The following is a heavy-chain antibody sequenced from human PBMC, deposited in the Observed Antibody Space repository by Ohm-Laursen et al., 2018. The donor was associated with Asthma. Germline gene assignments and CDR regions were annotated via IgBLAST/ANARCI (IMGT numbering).Heavy chain of an antibody. J-gene: IGHJ4*02. V-gene: IGHV3-30*03. D-gene: IGHD4-17*01. CDR2: ISYDGSNK. CDR3: TRGGHYGSYFDY. Sequence: SLRLSCSASGFTFSSYGMHWVRQAPGKGLEWVAVISYDGSNKYYADSVKGRFTISRDNAKNTLYLQMNSLRAEDTAVYYCTRGGHYGSYFDYWGQGTLVTVSS. CDR1: GFTFSSYG.